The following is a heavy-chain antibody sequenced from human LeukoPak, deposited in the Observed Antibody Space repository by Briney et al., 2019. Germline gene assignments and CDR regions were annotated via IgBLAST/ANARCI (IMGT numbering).Heavy chain of an antibody. CDR1: GYTFAAYY. D-gene: IGHD1-26*01. J-gene: IGHJ6*03. V-gene: IGHV1-2*02. CDR2: INPNSGDT. Sequence: ASVKVSCKASGYTFAAYYMHWVRQAPGQGLEWMGWINPNSGDTSYAQKFQGRVTMTRDTSISTDYMELSSLRSDDTAVYYCARGRSIDYYYMDVWGKGTTVTVSS. CDR3: ARGRSIDYYYMDV.